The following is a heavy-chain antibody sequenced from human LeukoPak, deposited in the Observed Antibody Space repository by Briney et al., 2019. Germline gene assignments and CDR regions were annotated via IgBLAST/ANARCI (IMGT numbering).Heavy chain of an antibody. Sequence: SETLSLTCTVSGVSISSGAFYWNWIRQHPGKGLEWIGYIYYGGSTYYNPSLKSRLTISVDTSKNQLSLKLSSVTAADTAVYYCARESPLVRGVLDYWGQGTLVTVSS. CDR2: IYYGGST. V-gene: IGHV4-31*03. CDR3: ARESPLVRGVLDY. J-gene: IGHJ4*02. D-gene: IGHD3-10*01. CDR1: GVSISSGAFY.